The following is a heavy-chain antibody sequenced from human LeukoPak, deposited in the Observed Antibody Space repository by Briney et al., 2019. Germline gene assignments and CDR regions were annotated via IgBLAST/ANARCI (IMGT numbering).Heavy chain of an antibody. CDR2: IYYSGST. CDR1: GGSISSSSYY. V-gene: IGHV4-39*01. Sequence: SETLSLTCTVSGGSISSSSYYWGWIRQPPGKGLEWIGSIYYSGSTYYNPSLKSRVTISVDMSKNQFSLKLSSVTAADTAVYYCARKGNHFWSGYYTGLTGEYYFDYWGQGTLVTVSS. D-gene: IGHD3-3*02. CDR3: ARKGNHFWSGYYTGLTGEYYFDY. J-gene: IGHJ4*02.